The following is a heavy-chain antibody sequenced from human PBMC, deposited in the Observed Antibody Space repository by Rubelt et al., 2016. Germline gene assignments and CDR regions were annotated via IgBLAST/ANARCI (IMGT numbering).Heavy chain of an antibody. J-gene: IGHJ6*02. D-gene: IGHD5-18*01. Sequence: AMHWVRQAPGKGLEWVAVISYDGSNKYYADSVKGRFTISRDNSKNTLYLQMNSLRAEDTALYYCAKDIGGYSYGYDSVSYYYYGMDVWGQGTTVTVSS. CDR2: ISYDGSNK. CDR1: A. V-gene: IGHV3-30*04. CDR3: AKDIGGYSYGYDSVSYYYYGMDV.